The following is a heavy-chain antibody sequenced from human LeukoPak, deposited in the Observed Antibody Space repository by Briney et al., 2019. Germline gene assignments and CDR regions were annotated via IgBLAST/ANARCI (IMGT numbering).Heavy chain of an antibody. D-gene: IGHD3-3*01. CDR2: IYAGGST. J-gene: IGHJ5*02. CDR1: GFTVSSNF. CDR3: AGIRSVNWFDP. V-gene: IGHV3-53*01. Sequence: GGSLRLSCAASGFTVSSNFMSWVRQAPGKGLDWVSVIYAGGSTYYADSVKGRFTISRDSSKNTLYLQMNGLRAEDTAVYYCAGIRSVNWFDPWDQGTLVTVSS.